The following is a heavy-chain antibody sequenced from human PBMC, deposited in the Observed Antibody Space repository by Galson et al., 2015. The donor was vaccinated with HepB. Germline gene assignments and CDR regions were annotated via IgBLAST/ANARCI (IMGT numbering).Heavy chain of an antibody. Sequence: SLRLSCAASGFTFSSYGMHWVRQAPGKGLEWVAVISYDGSNKYYADSVKGRFTISRDNSKNTLYLQMNSLRAEDTAVYYCAKESYYDSSGYYNFYFDYWGQGTLVTVSS. CDR3: AKESYYDSSGYYNFYFDY. J-gene: IGHJ4*02. CDR1: GFTFSSYG. CDR2: ISYDGSNK. V-gene: IGHV3-30*18. D-gene: IGHD3-22*01.